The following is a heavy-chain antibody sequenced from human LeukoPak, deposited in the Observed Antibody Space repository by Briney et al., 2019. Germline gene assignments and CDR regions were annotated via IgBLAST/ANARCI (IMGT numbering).Heavy chain of an antibody. V-gene: IGHV4-39*01. Sequence: PSETLSLACVVYGGSFSGYYWGWIRQPPGKGLEWIGSIYYSGSTYYHPSLKSRVTISVDTSKNQFSLKLSSVTAADTAVYYCARHPTYEGYCSSTSCLGMDVWGQGTTVTVSS. D-gene: IGHD2-2*01. CDR2: IYYSGST. J-gene: IGHJ6*02. CDR1: GGSFSGYY. CDR3: ARHPTYEGYCSSTSCLGMDV.